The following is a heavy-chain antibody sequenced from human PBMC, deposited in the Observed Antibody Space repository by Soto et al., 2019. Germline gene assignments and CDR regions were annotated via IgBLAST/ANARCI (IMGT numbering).Heavy chain of an antibody. CDR3: AESMGGSGTYVS. CDR1: GYIFTSYG. J-gene: IGHJ4*02. V-gene: IGHV1-18*01. CDR2: ISNYNGIT. D-gene: IGHD3-10*01. Sequence: QVQLVQSGAEVKKPGASVKVSCKASGYIFTSYGISWVRQAPGEGLEWVGWISNYNGITNYAQKVQGRVTMTTARSTSTAYMELRSLRSDDTAVYYCAESMGGSGTYVSWGQGTLVTVSS.